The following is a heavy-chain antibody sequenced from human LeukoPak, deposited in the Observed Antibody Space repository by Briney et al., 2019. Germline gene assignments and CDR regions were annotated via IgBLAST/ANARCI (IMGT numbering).Heavy chain of an antibody. CDR3: ARDMAVYYYYYMDV. J-gene: IGHJ6*03. CDR2: IYYSGST. CDR1: GGSISSYY. Sequence: SETLSLTCTVSGGSISSYYWSWIRQPPGKGLEWIGYIYYSGSTNYNPSLKSRVTISVDTSKNQFSLKLSSVTAADTAVYYCARDMAVYYYYYMDVWGKGTTVTISS. V-gene: IGHV4-59*01. D-gene: IGHD5-24*01.